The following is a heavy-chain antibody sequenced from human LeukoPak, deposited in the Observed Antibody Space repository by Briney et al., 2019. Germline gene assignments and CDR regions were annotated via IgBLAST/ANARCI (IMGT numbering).Heavy chain of an antibody. CDR3: ARLGYDSSGYYEGAYYYYYGMDV. CDR1: GGSISSGGYY. D-gene: IGHD3-22*01. J-gene: IGHJ6*02. Sequence: KTSETLSLTCTVSGGSISSGGYYWSWIRQPPGKGLEWIGYIYHSGSTYYNPSLKSRVTISVDTSKNQFSLKLSSVTAADTAVYYCARLGYDSSGYYEGAYYYYYGMDVWGQGTTVTVSS. CDR2: IYHSGST. V-gene: IGHV4-30-2*01.